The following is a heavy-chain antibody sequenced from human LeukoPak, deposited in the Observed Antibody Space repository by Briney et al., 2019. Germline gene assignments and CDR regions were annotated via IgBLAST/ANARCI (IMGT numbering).Heavy chain of an antibody. D-gene: IGHD6-19*01. CDR3: ARGGFWLVYQSSAWKFDP. V-gene: IGHV4-34*01. CDR2: INHSGST. J-gene: IGHJ5*02. Sequence: GSLRLSCAASGFTFSNHWMTWVRQAPGKGLEWIGEINHSGSTNYNPSLKSRVTISVDTSKNQFSLKLSSVTAADTAVYYCARGGFWLVYQSSAWKFDPWGQGTLVTVSS. CDR1: GFTFSNHW.